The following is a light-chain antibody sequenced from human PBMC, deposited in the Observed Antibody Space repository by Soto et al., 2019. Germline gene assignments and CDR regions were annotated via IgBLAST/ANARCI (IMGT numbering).Light chain of an antibody. J-gene: IGKJ4*01. Sequence: DIQMTQSPSSLSASVGDRVTITCRASQSISSYLNWYQQKPGKAPKLLIYAASSLQSGVPSRFSGSGSGTEFTLTISSLQPEDFATYYCQQLNNYPLTFGGGTKVDIK. CDR3: QQLNNYPLT. V-gene: IGKV1-39*01. CDR2: AAS. CDR1: QSISSY.